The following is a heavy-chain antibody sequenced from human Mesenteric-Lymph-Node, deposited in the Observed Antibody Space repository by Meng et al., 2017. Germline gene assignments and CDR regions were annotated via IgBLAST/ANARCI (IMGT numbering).Heavy chain of an antibody. Sequence: GESLKIYCAASGFTVSSNYMSWVRQAPGKGLEWVSVIYSGGSTYYADSVKGRFTISRDNSKNTLYLQMNSLRAEDTAVYYCARDAYYDSSGYGFGVLRLVDYWGPGTQVTVSS. CDR2: IYSGGST. CDR1: GFTVSSNY. V-gene: IGHV3-53*05. D-gene: IGHD3-22*01. J-gene: IGHJ4*02. CDR3: ARDAYYDSSGYGFGVLRLVDY.